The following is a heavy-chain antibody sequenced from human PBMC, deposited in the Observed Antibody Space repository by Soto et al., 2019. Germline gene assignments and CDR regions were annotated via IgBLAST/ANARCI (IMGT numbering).Heavy chain of an antibody. Sequence: SETLSLTCAVSGGSISSGGYSWSWIRQPPGKGLEWIGSIYYSGTTYYNPSLNSRVTISVDRSKNQFSLKLRSVTAADTAVYYCARHLSVDYFDYWGQGALVTVSS. CDR1: GGSISSGGYS. J-gene: IGHJ4*02. CDR2: IYYSGTT. D-gene: IGHD3-16*01. V-gene: IGHV4-30-2*03. CDR3: ARHLSVDYFDY.